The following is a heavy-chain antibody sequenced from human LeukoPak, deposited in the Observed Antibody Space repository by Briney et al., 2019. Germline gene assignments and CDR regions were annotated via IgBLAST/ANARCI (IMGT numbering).Heavy chain of an antibody. V-gene: IGHV3-23*01. CDR3: AKEPGEGDPYYYYYYMDV. D-gene: IGHD3-16*01. J-gene: IGHJ6*03. CDR2: ISGSGGST. CDR1: GFTFSSYA. Sequence: GGSLRLSCAASGFTFSSYAMSWVRQAPGKGLEWVSAISGSGGSTYYADSVKGRFTISRDNSKNTLYLQMNSLRAEDTAVYYCAKEPGEGDPYYYYYYMDVWGKGTTVTVSS.